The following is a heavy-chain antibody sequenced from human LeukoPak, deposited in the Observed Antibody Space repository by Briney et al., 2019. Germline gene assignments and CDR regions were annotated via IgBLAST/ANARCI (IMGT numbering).Heavy chain of an antibody. CDR1: GFTFDIYA. CDR3: ARGPSYTSTSCYVIGALDI. CDR2: ISASANST. J-gene: IGHJ3*02. D-gene: IGHD2-2*01. Sequence: GGSLRLSCAASGFTFDIYAMTWVRQAPGKGPEWVSGISASANSTYYADSVQGRFIISRDNSKNNLYLQMNSLRVDDMAVYYCARGPSYTSTSCYVIGALDIWGLGTTVTVSS. V-gene: IGHV3-23*01.